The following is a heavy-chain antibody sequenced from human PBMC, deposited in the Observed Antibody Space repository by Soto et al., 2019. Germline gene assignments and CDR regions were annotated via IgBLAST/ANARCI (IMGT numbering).Heavy chain of an antibody. Sequence: EVQLVESGGGLVKPGGSLRLSCVASGFTFTNAWMTWVRQAPGKGLEWVGRIKSNSDGGTTYYAAPVEGRFTISRDDSTNPVFLQMNSLKTEDTAVYYCTTTGTIDYWGQGTLVTVSS. CDR1: GFTFTNAW. J-gene: IGHJ4*02. D-gene: IGHD1-1*01. CDR2: IKSNSDGGTT. CDR3: TTTGTIDY. V-gene: IGHV3-15*01.